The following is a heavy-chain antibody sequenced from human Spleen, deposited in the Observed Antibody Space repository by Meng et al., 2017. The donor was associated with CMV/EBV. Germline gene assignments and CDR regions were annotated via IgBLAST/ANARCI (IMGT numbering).Heavy chain of an antibody. CDR1: GIAFNNYA. D-gene: IGHD1-26*01. CDR3: AKAGPGIVPSKNGMDV. V-gene: IGHV3-23*01. J-gene: IGHJ6*02. Sequence: GESLKISCAASGIAFNNYAMTWVRRAPGKGLEWVSTIVGSGTTAFYADSVMGRFTISRDNSRNTLYLQMNSLRAEDTAVYYCAKAGPGIVPSKNGMDVWGQGTTVTVSS. CDR2: IVGSGTTA.